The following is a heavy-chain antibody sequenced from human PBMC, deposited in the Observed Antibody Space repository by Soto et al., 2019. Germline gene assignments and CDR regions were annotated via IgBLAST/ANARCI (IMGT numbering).Heavy chain of an antibody. D-gene: IGHD3-22*01. CDR3: VRDYYDTSGYPNTFDM. Sequence: GSLRLSCAASGFTLIRHTMNWVLQSRVKGLEWVSFIGSRTSDIYYADSVKGRFTISRDNAKNSLYLDLTRLRAEDTAVYFCVRDYYDTSGYPNTFDMWGQGTMVTVSS. V-gene: IGHV3-21*01. J-gene: IGHJ3*02. CDR2: IGSRTSDI. CDR1: GFTLIRHT.